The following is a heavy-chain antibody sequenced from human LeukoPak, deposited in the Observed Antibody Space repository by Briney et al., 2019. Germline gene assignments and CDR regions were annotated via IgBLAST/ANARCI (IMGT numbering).Heavy chain of an antibody. V-gene: IGHV7-4-1*02. D-gene: IGHD3-3*01. CDR2: XNTNTGNP. Sequence: APGXXXXXMGXXNTNTGNPTYAQGFTGRFVFSLDTSVSTAYLQISSLKAEDTAVYYCARGVSRLFGVVTDYLWGQGTLVTVSS. CDR3: ARGVSRLFGVVTDYL. J-gene: IGHJ4*02.